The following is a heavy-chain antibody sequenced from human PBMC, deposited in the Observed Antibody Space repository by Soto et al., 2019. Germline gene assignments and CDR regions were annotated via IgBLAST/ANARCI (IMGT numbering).Heavy chain of an antibody. Sequence: QVQLVQSGAEVKKPGSSVKVSCKASGGTFSSYAISWVRQAPGQGLEWMGGIIPIFGTANYAQKFQGRVTITADESTGTAYMELSSLRSEDTAVYYCARASIAAAGTLKGYYGMDVWGQGTTVTVSS. CDR1: GGTFSSYA. J-gene: IGHJ6*02. CDR3: ARASIAAAGTLKGYYGMDV. V-gene: IGHV1-69*12. CDR2: IIPIFGTA. D-gene: IGHD6-13*01.